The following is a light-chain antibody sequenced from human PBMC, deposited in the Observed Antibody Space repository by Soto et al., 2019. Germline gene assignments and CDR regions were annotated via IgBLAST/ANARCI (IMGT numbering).Light chain of an antibody. J-gene: IGKJ2*01. CDR2: GAS. CDR1: QSVSSNF. CDR3: QHFGGSPPKYT. V-gene: IGKV3-20*01. Sequence: VLAQSPGTLSLSPGERATLACRASQSVSSNFLAWYQHKVGQAPRLLMYGASIRAAGAPDRFTGGGSGTEFPLTISRVEPEDFAVYYCQHFGGSPPKYTFGQGTKLEI.